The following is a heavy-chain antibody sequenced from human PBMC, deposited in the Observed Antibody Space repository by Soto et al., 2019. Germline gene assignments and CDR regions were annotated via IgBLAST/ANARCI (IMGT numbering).Heavy chain of an antibody. Sequence: ASVQVSCKSSGYTFSSYGISWVRLAPGKGHGRMGWISSYMGKTNYTQKPQGRDTMTTETSTSTAYMELRSLRSEDTAVYNCARVSRVRGRYYDAFHISGQGTIVTVSS. CDR3: ARVSRVRGRYYDAFHI. V-gene: IGHV1-18*04. J-gene: IGHJ3*02. CDR2: ISSYMGKT. D-gene: IGHD1-26*01. CDR1: GYTFSSYG.